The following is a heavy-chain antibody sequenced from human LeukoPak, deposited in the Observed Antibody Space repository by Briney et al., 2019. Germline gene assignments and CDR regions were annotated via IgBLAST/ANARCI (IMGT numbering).Heavy chain of an antibody. CDR1: GFTFRSYR. Sequence: GGSLRLSCAVSGFTFRSYRMNWVRQAPGKGLEWVSYISTGSNTMYYADSVKGRFTISRDDAKNSLYLQMSSLRGEDTAVYYCARGSGSSDYWGQGTLVTVSS. J-gene: IGHJ4*02. CDR2: ISTGSNTM. V-gene: IGHV3-48*01. D-gene: IGHD3-10*01. CDR3: ARGSGSSDY.